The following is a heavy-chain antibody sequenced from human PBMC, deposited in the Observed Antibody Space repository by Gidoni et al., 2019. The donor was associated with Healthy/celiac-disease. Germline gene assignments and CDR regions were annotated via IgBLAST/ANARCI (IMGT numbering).Heavy chain of an antibody. V-gene: IGHV3-21*01. Sequence: LSSYSMNWVRQAPGKGLEWVSSISSSSSYIYYADSVKGRFTISRDNAKNSLYLQMNSLRAEDTAVYYCARDSGLRLDFDYWGQGTLVTVSS. CDR1: LSSYS. CDR3: ARDSGLRLDFDY. D-gene: IGHD5-12*01. J-gene: IGHJ4*02. CDR2: ISSSSSYI.